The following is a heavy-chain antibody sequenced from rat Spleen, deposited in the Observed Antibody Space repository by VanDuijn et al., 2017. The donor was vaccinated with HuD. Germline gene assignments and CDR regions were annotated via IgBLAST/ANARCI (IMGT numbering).Heavy chain of an antibody. D-gene: IGHD1-5*01. J-gene: IGHJ2*01. Sequence: EVQLVESGGGSVQPGRSLKLSCAASGFTFTRSAMAWVRPAPTKGPEWVATLSYDGSSSYYGDSVNGRFTISRYNTKSTLYLQMNSLRSEDTATYYCVRLDPKTGTYFDYWGQGVMVTVSS. CDR3: VRLDPKTGTYFDY. V-gene: IGHV5-29*01. CDR2: LSYDGSSS. CDR1: GFTFTRSA.